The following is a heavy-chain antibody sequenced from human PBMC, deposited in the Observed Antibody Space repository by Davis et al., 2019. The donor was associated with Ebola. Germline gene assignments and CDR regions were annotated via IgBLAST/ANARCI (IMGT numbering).Heavy chain of an antibody. CDR3: ATEWTT. CDR1: GGSISSGGYS. J-gene: IGHJ5*02. V-gene: IGHV4-61*08. CDR2: IYTSGST. Sequence: PSETLSLTCAVSGGSISSGGYSWSWIRQPPGKGLEWIGRIYTSGSTNYNPSLKSRVTISVDTSKNQFSLKLSSVTAADTAVYYCATEWTTWGQGTLVTVSS. D-gene: IGHD2-8*01.